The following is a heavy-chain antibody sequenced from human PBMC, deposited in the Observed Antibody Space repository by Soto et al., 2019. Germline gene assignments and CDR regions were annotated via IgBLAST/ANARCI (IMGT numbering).Heavy chain of an antibody. CDR2: IYYSGST. J-gene: IGHJ6*02. CDR1: GGSISSSSYY. D-gene: IGHD1-26*01. CDR3: ASLLGELNYYYYVMDV. V-gene: IGHV4-39*01. Sequence: SETLSLTCTVSGGSISSSSYYWGWIRQPPGKGLEWIGSIYYSGSTYYNPSLKSRVTISVDTSKNQFSLKLSSVTAADTAVYYCASLLGELNYYYYVMDVRGQGTTFTFSS.